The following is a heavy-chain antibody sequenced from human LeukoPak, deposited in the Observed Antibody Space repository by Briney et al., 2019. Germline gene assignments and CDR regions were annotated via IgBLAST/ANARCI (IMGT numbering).Heavy chain of an antibody. D-gene: IGHD3-22*01. J-gene: IGHJ4*02. Sequence: GGSLRLSCAASGFTLSNAWMSWVRQAPGKGLEWVGRIKSKTDGGTTDYAAPVKGRFTVSRDDSKNTLYLQMNSLKTEDTAVYYCTTDSSGYYEGYFDYWGQGTLVTVSS. CDR3: TTDSSGYYEGYFDY. V-gene: IGHV3-15*01. CDR2: IKSKTDGGTT. CDR1: GFTLSNAW.